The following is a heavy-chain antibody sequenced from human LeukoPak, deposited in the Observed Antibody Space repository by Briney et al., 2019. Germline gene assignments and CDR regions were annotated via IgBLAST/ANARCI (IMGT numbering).Heavy chain of an antibody. CDR2: INPNSGDT. CDR3: ATDVQYRNYFDH. J-gene: IGHJ4*02. V-gene: IGHV1-2*02. D-gene: IGHD5-18*01. CDR1: GYTLTDSY. Sequence: ASVKVSCKASGYTLTDSYMHWVRQAPGQGLEWLAWINPNSGDTNYAQKFQGRVTVTRDTSISTAYMELSGLTSDDTAVYYCATDVQYRNYFDHWGQGTLVTVSA.